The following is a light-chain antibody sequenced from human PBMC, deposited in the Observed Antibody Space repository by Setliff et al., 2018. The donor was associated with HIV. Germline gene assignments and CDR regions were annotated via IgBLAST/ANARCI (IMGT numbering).Light chain of an antibody. CDR3: CSKTGSNTYV. CDR2: QAS. CDR1: SGDVGRYSL. Sequence: QSVLTQPASVSGSPGQSITISCTGTSGDVGRYSLVSWYQQQPGKPPKLMIYQASKRPSGVSNRFSGSKSGNTASLTISGLQAEDEADYYCCSKTGSNTYVFGTGTKVTVL. J-gene: IGLJ1*01. V-gene: IGLV2-23*01.